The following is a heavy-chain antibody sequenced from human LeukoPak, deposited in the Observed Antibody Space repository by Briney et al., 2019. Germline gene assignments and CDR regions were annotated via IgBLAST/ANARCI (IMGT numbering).Heavy chain of an antibody. D-gene: IGHD2-15*01. J-gene: IGHJ4*02. Sequence: SETLSLTCTVSGGSISSYYWSWIRQPPGKGLEWIGYIYYSGSTNYNPSLKSRVTISVDTSKNQFSLKLSSMTAADTAVYYCARHIVVVVAATTSFDYWGQGTLVTVSS. CDR3: ARHIVVVVAATTSFDY. CDR1: GGSISSYY. CDR2: IYYSGST. V-gene: IGHV4-59*12.